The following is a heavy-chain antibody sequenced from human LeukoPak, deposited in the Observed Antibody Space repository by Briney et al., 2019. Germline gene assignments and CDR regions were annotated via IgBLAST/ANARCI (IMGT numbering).Heavy chain of an antibody. J-gene: IGHJ4*02. CDR3: ARVPGFVGATKSFDS. D-gene: IGHD1-26*01. CDR2: ISYDGSNK. V-gene: IGHV3-30*03. CDR1: GFTFSSYG. Sequence: PGGSLRLSCAASGFTFSSYGMHWVRQAPGKGLEWVAVISYDGSNKYYADSVKGRFTISRDNAKNSLYLQMNNLRGEDTAVYYCARVPGFVGATKSFDSWGQGTLVTVSS.